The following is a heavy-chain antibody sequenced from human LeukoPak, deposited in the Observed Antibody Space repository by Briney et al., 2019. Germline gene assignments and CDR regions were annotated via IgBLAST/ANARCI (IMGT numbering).Heavy chain of an antibody. J-gene: IGHJ4*02. CDR2: ISSSGSTI. CDR3: ARVHSATIAAAGFDY. D-gene: IGHD6-13*01. Sequence: GGSLRLSCAASGFTFSSYEMNWVRQAPGKGLEWVSYISSSGSTIYYADSVKGRFTISRDNAKNSLYLQMNSLRAEDTAVYYRARVHSATIAAAGFDYWGQGTLVTASS. V-gene: IGHV3-48*03. CDR1: GFTFSSYE.